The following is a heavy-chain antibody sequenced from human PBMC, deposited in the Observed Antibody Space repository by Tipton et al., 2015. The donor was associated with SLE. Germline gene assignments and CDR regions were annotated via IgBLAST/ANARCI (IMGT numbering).Heavy chain of an antibody. CDR2: ISGYNGNT. J-gene: IGHJ6*03. V-gene: IGHV1-18*01. Sequence: QSGAEVKEPGASVTVSCKASGYTFTSYRITWVRQAPGQGLEWMGWISGYNGNTNYAQKLQGRVTMTTDTSTSTAYMELRSLRSDDTAVYYCARLGDWDQYYYMDVWGKGTTVTVSS. CDR1: GYTFTSYR. D-gene: IGHD3-16*01. CDR3: ARLGDWDQYYYMDV.